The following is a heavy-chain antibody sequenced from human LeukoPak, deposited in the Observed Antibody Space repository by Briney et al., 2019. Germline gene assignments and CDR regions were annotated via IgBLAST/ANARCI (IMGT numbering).Heavy chain of an antibody. Sequence: PSETLSLTCTVSGGSISSYYWSWIRQPAGKGLEWIGRIYTSGSTNYNPSLKSRVIMSVDTSKNQFSLKLSSVTAADTAVYYCARAGDSSSWYSRIDPWGQGTLVTVSS. D-gene: IGHD6-13*01. V-gene: IGHV4-4*07. CDR1: GGSISSYY. CDR2: IYTSGST. CDR3: ARAGDSSSWYSRIDP. J-gene: IGHJ5*02.